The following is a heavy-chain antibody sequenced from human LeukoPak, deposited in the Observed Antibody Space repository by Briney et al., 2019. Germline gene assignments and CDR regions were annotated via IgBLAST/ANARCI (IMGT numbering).Heavy chain of an antibody. V-gene: IGHV3-74*01. CDR2: INSDGSST. CDR3: ATGQGHGMDV. J-gene: IGHJ6*02. Sequence: GGSLRLSCEASGFTFSSYWMHLVRQVPGKGLVWVSRINSDGSSTSYADSVKGRFTISRDNAKNTLYLQMNSLRAEDTAVYYCATGQGHGMDVWGQGTTVTVSS. CDR1: GFTFSSYW. D-gene: IGHD1-14*01.